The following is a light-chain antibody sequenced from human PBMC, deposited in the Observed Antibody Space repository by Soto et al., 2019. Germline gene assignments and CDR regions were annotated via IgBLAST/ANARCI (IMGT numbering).Light chain of an antibody. V-gene: IGLV1-40*01. CDR3: QSYDSSLSVGV. J-gene: IGLJ3*02. CDR2: GND. Sequence: QSVVTQPPSVSGAPGQRVTISCTGSSSNIGAGYGVHWYQQLPGTAPKLLIYGNDNRPSGVPDRFSGSKSGTSASLAITGLQPEDEADYYCQSYDSSLSVGVFGGGTKLTVL. CDR1: SSNIGAGYG.